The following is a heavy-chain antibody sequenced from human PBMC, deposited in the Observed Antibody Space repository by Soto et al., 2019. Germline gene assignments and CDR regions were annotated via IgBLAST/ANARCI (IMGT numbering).Heavy chain of an antibody. CDR3: ARYRGVGAAATLRPLDY. Sequence: QVQLQQWGAGLLKPSETLSLTCAVYGGSFSGYYWSWIRQPPGKGLEWIGEINHSGSTNYNPSLKSRVTISVDTSTNQFSLKLSSVTAADTAVYYCARYRGVGAAATLRPLDYWGQGTLVTVSS. CDR1: GGSFSGYY. V-gene: IGHV4-34*01. CDR2: INHSGST. D-gene: IGHD6-13*01. J-gene: IGHJ4*02.